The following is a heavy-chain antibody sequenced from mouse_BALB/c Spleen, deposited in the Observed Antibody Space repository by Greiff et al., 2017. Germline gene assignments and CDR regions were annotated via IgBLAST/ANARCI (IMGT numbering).Heavy chain of an antibody. V-gene: IGHV1-7*01. CDR3: ARSNLLGMDY. CDR1: GYTFTSYW. Sequence: VQLQQSGAELAKPGASVKMSCKASGYTFTSYWMHWVKQRPGQGLEWIGYINPSTGYTEYNQKFKDKATLTADKSSSTAYMQLSSLTSEDSAVYYCARSNLLGMDYWGQGTSVTVSS. CDR2: INPSTGYT. J-gene: IGHJ4*01. D-gene: IGHD4-1*01.